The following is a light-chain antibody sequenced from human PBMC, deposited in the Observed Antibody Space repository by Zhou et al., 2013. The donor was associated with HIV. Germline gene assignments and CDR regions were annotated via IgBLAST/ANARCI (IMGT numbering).Light chain of an antibody. CDR3: QQYGDLPIT. V-gene: IGKV1-33*01. CDR2: DAF. Sequence: DIQMTQSPSSLSASVGDRVTITCQASQDISNYLNWYQQKPGKAPQLLIFDAFNLHTGVSSRFRGGGSGTEFTLTINSLQPEDVAMYYCQQYGDLPITFGQGTRLEIK. CDR1: QDISNY. J-gene: IGKJ5*01.